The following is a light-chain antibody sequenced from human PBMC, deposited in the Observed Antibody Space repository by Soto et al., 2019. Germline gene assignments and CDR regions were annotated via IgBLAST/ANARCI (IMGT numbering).Light chain of an antibody. J-gene: IGKJ4*01. Sequence: DIPMTQSPSSLSASVGDRVTITCQASQDISNDLNWYQQKPGKAPKLLIYDASNLETGVPSRFSGSGSGTDFTFTISSLQPEDIATYYCQQYDNLPTLTFGGGTKVEIK. CDR2: DAS. CDR3: QQYDNLPTLT. CDR1: QDISND. V-gene: IGKV1-33*01.